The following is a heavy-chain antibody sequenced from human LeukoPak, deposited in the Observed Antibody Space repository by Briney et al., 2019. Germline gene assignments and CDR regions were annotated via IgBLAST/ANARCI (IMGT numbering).Heavy chain of an antibody. J-gene: IGHJ4*02. D-gene: IGHD3-22*01. CDR2: VTYGGTT. CDR1: GVSISSYY. CDR3: ARSRNDYYDSRIDY. V-gene: IGHV4-59*01. Sequence: SETLSLTCAVSGVSISSYYWNWIRQPPGRGLEWIGHVTYGGTTGYNPSLQGRVTISMDMSKNQFSLKLSSVTAADTAVYYCARSRNDYYDSRIDYWGQGTLVTVSS.